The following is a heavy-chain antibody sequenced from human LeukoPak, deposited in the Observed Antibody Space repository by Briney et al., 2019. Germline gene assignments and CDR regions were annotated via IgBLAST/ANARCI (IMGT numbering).Heavy chain of an antibody. J-gene: IGHJ4*02. CDR3: ARRWQGMWLFDQ. Sequence: PGGSLRLSCAASGLTFSSYWMNWVRQAPGKGLEWVANIKQDGSERYYVDSVKGRFTISRDNAKKLLSLQMNSLRGDDTAVYYCARRWQGMWLFDQWGPGTLVTVAS. D-gene: IGHD3-22*01. CDR2: IKQDGSER. V-gene: IGHV3-7*05. CDR1: GLTFSSYW.